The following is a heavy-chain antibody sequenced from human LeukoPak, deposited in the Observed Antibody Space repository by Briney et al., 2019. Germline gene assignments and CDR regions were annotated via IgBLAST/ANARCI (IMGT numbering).Heavy chain of an antibody. Sequence: GGSLRLSCAASGFTFSSYGMHWVRQAPGKGLEWVAVISYDGSNKYYADSVKGRFTISRDNSKNTLYLQMNSLRAEDTAVYYCAKGGPTVTTFLDYWGQGTLVTVSS. CDR3: AKGGPTVTTFLDY. CDR2: ISYDGSNK. J-gene: IGHJ4*02. V-gene: IGHV3-30*18. D-gene: IGHD4-17*01. CDR1: GFTFSSYG.